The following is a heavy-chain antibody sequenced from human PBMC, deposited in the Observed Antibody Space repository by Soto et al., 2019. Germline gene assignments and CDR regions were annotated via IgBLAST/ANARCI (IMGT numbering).Heavy chain of an antibody. CDR1: SASLGDHY. CDR3: AGGAAADFFDY. J-gene: IGHJ4*02. CDR2: VHPSGST. V-gene: IGHV4-34*01. D-gene: IGHD6-13*01. Sequence: SETLSLTCAVFSASLGDHYWAWIRQSPDKGLEWIGEVHPSGSTDYNPSLKSRLTLSLDTSKNQFSLKVASVTAADTAVYFCAGGAAADFFDYWGQGTLVTVSS.